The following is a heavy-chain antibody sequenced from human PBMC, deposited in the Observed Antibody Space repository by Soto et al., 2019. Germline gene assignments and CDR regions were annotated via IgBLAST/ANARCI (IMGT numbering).Heavy chain of an antibody. D-gene: IGHD5-12*01. CDR3: AGGGGWRTDY. J-gene: IGHJ4*02. Sequence: QVQLQESGPGLVKPSETLSLTCTVSGRSLSSGFWGWFRQPPGKRLEWIGYIHHSGTTQYNPSLTSRVTISSDTSKSHFSLKLSSVTAADTALYFCAGGGGWRTDYWGQGTLVTVSS. V-gene: IGHV4-59*01. CDR2: IHHSGTT. CDR1: GRSLSSGF.